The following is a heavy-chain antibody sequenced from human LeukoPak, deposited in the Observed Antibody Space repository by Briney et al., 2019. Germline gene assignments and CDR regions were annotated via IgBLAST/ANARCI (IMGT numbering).Heavy chain of an antibody. CDR1: GGSFSGYY. Sequence: SETLSLTCAVYGGSFSGYYWSWIRQPPGEGLEWIGEINHSGSTNYNPSLKSRVTISVDTSKNQFSLKLSSVTAADTAVYYCARGTFSSSDSSGLDYWGQGTLVTVSS. CDR3: ARGTFSSSDSSGLDY. J-gene: IGHJ4*02. D-gene: IGHD3-22*01. CDR2: INHSGST. V-gene: IGHV4-34*01.